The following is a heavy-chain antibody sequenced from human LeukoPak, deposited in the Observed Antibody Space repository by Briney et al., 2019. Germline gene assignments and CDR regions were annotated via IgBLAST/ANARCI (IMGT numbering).Heavy chain of an antibody. D-gene: IGHD6-13*01. CDR2: IRGNGDRT. CDR1: GFTFSSYA. V-gene: IGHV3-23*01. Sequence: GGSLRLSCAASGFTFSSYAMTWGRQAPGKGLEWVSTIRGNGDRTHYADSVKGRLTISRENSKNTPYLQMNSLRGVDSAIYYCAKGQELDDGVFDSWGQGTLVTVSS. CDR3: AKGQELDDGVFDS. J-gene: IGHJ4*02.